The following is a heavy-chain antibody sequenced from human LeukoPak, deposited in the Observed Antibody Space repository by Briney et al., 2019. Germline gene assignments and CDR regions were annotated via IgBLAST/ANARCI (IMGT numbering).Heavy chain of an antibody. V-gene: IGHV3-64*01. J-gene: IGHJ4*02. Sequence: GGSLRLPCAASGSTFSSYAMHWVRQAPGKGLEYVSAISNNGGSTYYANSVKGRFTISRDNSKNTLYLQMGSLRAEDMAVYYCARLSVAVVDAGYWGQGTLVTVSS. CDR2: ISNNGGST. D-gene: IGHD6-19*01. CDR1: GSTFSSYA. CDR3: ARLSVAVVDAGY.